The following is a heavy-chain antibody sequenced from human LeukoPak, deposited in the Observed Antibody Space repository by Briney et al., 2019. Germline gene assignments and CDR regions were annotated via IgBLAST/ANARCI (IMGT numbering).Heavy chain of an antibody. CDR3: ARLRPHGPIRGYSYGYFGYNWFDP. D-gene: IGHD5-18*01. CDR2: IYYSGST. Sequence: PSETLSLTCTVSGGSISSSSYYWGWIRQPPGKGLEWIGSIYYSGSTYYNPSLKSRVTISVDTSKNQFSLKLSSVTAADTAVYYCARLRPHGPIRGYSYGYFGYNWFDPWGQGTLVTVSS. CDR1: GGSISSSSYY. V-gene: IGHV4-39*01. J-gene: IGHJ5*02.